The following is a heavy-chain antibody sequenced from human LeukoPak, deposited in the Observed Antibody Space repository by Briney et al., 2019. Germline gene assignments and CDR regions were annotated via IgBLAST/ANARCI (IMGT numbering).Heavy chain of an antibody. CDR3: ARSGNYGDLDY. D-gene: IGHD4-17*01. J-gene: IGHJ4*02. Sequence: GASVKVSCKASGYKFTGYYMHWVRQAPGQGLEWMGWINPNSGDSHHAQKFQGRVTMTTDTSTSTAYMELRSLRSDDTAVYYCARSGNYGDLDYWGQGTLVTVSS. V-gene: IGHV1-2*02. CDR1: GYKFTGYY. CDR2: INPNSGDS.